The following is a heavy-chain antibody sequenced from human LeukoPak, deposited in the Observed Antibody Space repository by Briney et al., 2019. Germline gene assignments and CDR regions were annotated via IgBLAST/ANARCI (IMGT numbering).Heavy chain of an antibody. V-gene: IGHV3-30*02. D-gene: IGHD3-10*01. CDR3: ARDRDTRSYYILY. CDR2: INYNGNNK. J-gene: IGHJ4*02. Sequence: PGGSLRLSCAASGFSFSSYDIHWVRQAPGKGLEWVAFINYNGNNKYYADSVKGRFTISRDNSKNTVYLEMNSLRDGDTAVYYCARDRDTRSYYILYWGQGTLGTVSS. CDR1: GFSFSSYD.